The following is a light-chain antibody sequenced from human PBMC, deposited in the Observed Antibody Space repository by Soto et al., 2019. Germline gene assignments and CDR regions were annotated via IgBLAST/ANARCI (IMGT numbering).Light chain of an antibody. V-gene: IGLV2-14*01. J-gene: IGLJ2*01. CDR1: SSDVGGYDY. CDR2: DVA. CDR3: TSYTSSGPVVL. Sequence: QSVLTQPASVSGSPGQSITISCTGTSSDVGGYDYVSWYQQHPDKAPKLIIFDVASRPSGVSYRFSASKSGNTASLTISGLQAEDEANYYCTSYTSSGPVVLFVGGTKLTVL.